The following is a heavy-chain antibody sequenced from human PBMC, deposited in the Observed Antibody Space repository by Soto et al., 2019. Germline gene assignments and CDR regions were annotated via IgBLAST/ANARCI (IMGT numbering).Heavy chain of an antibody. CDR3: AKDSSGYDLQNWFDP. J-gene: IGHJ5*02. D-gene: IGHD5-12*01. V-gene: IGHV3-23*01. CDR1: GFTFSSYA. CDR2: ISGSGGTT. Sequence: EVQLLESGGGLIQPGGSLRLSCAASGFTFSSYAMSWVRQAPGKGLEWVSAISGSGGTTYYADSVKGRFTISRDNSKNTLYLQMNSLRAEDTAVYYCAKDSSGYDLQNWFDPWGQGTLVTVSS.